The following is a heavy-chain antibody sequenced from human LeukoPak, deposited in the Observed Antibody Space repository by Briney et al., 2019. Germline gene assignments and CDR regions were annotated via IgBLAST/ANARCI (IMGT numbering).Heavy chain of an antibody. CDR2: IIPIFGTA. Sequence: SVKVSCKASGGTFSSYAVSWVRQAPGQGLEWMGRIIPIFGTANYAQRFQGRVTITTDESTSTTYMELSSLRSEDTAVYYCGTRYYGSGADYWGQGTLVTVSS. CDR3: GTRYYGSGADY. J-gene: IGHJ4*02. D-gene: IGHD3-10*01. CDR1: GGTFSSYA. V-gene: IGHV1-69*05.